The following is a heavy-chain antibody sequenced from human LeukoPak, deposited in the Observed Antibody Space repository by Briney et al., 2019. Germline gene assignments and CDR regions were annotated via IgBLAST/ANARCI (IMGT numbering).Heavy chain of an antibody. CDR3: ANGAAAGTPTIGDY. D-gene: IGHD6-13*01. V-gene: IGHV3-23*01. CDR1: AFTFSTYS. Sequence: GGSLRLSCAASAFTFSTYSMHWVRQAPGKGLEWVSVISGSGENTYYADSVKGRFTISRDNFKNTLYLQMNSLRAEDTAVYYCANGAAAGTPTIGDYWGQGTLVTVSS. J-gene: IGHJ4*02. CDR2: ISGSGENT.